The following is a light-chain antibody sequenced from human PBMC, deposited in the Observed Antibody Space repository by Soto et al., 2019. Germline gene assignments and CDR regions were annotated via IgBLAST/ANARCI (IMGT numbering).Light chain of an antibody. CDR3: KNYNSASGGT. Sequence: DIQMTQSPSSLSASVGDRVTITCRASQGISNYLSWYQQKPGRIPKLLIYAASTLQLGVPSRFSGSGSGTDFTLTISSLQPEDVATYYCKNYNSASGGTFGQGTKVEIK. J-gene: IGKJ1*01. V-gene: IGKV1-27*01. CDR2: AAS. CDR1: QGISNY.